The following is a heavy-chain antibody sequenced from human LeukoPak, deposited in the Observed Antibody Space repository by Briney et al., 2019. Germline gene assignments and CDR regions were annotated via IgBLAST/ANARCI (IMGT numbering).Heavy chain of an antibody. J-gene: IGHJ4*02. V-gene: IGHV3-30*03. D-gene: IGHD6-13*01. Sequence: RSLRLSCAASGFPFSSYGMHWVRQAPGKGLEWVAVLSYDGSNKYYAESVKGRFTISRDNSKNTLYLQMNSLRAEDTAVYYCARDAVYSSSWQYYWGQGTLVTVSS. CDR3: ARDAVYSSSWQYY. CDR2: LSYDGSNK. CDR1: GFPFSSYG.